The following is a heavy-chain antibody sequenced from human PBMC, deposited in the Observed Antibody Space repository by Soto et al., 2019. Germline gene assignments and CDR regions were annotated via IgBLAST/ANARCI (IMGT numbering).Heavy chain of an antibody. CDR3: TRGVYGSTWYAALDY. D-gene: IGHD6-13*01. CDR1: GFTFGDYA. Sequence: QPGGSLRLSCTASGFTFGDYAMSWFRQAPGKGLEWVGFIRSKAYGGTTEYAASVKGRFTISRDDSKSIAYLQMNSLKTEDTAVYYCTRGVYGSTWYAALDYWGQGTLVTVSS. V-gene: IGHV3-49*03. CDR2: IRSKAYGGTT. J-gene: IGHJ4*02.